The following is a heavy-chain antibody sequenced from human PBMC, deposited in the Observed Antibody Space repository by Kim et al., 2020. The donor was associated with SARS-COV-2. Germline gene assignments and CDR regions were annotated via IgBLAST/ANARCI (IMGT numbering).Heavy chain of an antibody. V-gene: IGHV3-74*03. Sequence: GGSLRLSCAASGFAFGSAWMHWVRQGPGKGLVWVSYINSDGSSTTYADSVKGRFAISRDNAKNTVYLQMNSLRVDDTAIYYCARDLSHAFESWGQGALVTVSS. J-gene: IGHJ5*01. CDR2: INSDGSST. CDR1: GFAFGSAW. CDR3: ARDLSHAFES.